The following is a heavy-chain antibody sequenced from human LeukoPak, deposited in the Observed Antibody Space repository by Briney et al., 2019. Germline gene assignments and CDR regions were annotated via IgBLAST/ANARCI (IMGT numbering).Heavy chain of an antibody. CDR2: ISSSSSYI. Sequence: GGSLRLSCAASGLTFSSYSMNWARQAPGKGLEWVSSISSSSSYIYYADSVKGRFTISRDNAKNSLYLQMNSLRAEDTAVYYCASAVYGYVWGSYRPYFDYWGQGTLVAVSS. D-gene: IGHD3-16*02. CDR1: GLTFSSYS. V-gene: IGHV3-21*01. CDR3: ASAVYGYVWGSYRPYFDY. J-gene: IGHJ4*02.